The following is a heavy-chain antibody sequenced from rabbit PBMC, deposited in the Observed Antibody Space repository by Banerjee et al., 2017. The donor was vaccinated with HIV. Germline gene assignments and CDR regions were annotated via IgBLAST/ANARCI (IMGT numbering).Heavy chain of an antibody. J-gene: IGHJ4*01. D-gene: IGHD4-1*01. CDR3: VRDRVVAGASYFNL. Sequence: QEQLEESGGDLVKPGASLTLTCTASGFSFRSIYAMCWVRQAPGKGLEWIACIYAGSSGSTYYASWAKGRFTISKTSSITVTLQMTSLTVADTATYFCVRDRVVAGASYFNLRGPGTLVTVS. CDR1: GFSFRSIYA. CDR2: IYAGSSGST. V-gene: IGHV1S45*01.